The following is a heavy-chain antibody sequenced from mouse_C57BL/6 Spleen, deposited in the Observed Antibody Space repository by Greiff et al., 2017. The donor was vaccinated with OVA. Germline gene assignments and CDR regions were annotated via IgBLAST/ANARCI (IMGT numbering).Heavy chain of an antibody. CDR1: GYTFTSYW. Sequence: VQRVESGAELVKPGASVKLSCKASGYTFTSYWMQWVKQRPGQGLEWIGEIDPSDSYTNYNQKFKGKATLTVDTSSSTAYMQLSSLTSEDSAVYYCARKKHYSNYPYYFDYWGQGTTLTVSS. J-gene: IGHJ2*01. CDR3: ARKKHYSNYPYYFDY. CDR2: IDPSDSYT. V-gene: IGHV1-50*01. D-gene: IGHD2-5*01.